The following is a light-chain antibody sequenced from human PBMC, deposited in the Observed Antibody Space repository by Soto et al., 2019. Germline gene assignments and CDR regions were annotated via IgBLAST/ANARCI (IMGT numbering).Light chain of an antibody. V-gene: IGKV3-15*01. CDR2: GAS. Sequence: EIVLTQSPATLSVSLGDSATLSCRASQSVSLSLAWFQMRPGQPPRLLIYGASTRATDIPARFSGSGSGTDFTLTISRLQDEDVAVYYCQQYSRIPITFGQGTRLEIK. CDR3: QQYSRIPIT. CDR1: QSVSLS. J-gene: IGKJ5*01.